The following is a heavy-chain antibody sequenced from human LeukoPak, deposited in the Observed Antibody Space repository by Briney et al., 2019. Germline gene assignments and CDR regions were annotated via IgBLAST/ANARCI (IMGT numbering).Heavy chain of an antibody. J-gene: IGHJ4*02. CDR3: AKAPKYDSYYFDY. CDR1: GFTFSSYA. Sequence: PGGSLRLSCAASGFTFSSYAMSWVRQAPGKGLEWVSDISGSGGTTYYADSVKGRFTISRDNSKNTLYLQMNSLRAEDTTVYYCAKAPKYDSYYFDYWGQGTLVTVSS. CDR2: ISGSGGTT. D-gene: IGHD2-21*02. V-gene: IGHV3-23*01.